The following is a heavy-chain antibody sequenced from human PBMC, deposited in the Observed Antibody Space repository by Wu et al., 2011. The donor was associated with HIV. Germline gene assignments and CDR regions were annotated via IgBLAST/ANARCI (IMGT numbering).Heavy chain of an antibody. V-gene: IGHV1-69*06. J-gene: IGHJ6*03. CDR1: GYTFTGYY. Sequence: QVQLVQSGADVKRPGASVKVSCKASGYTFTGYYIHWVRQAPGQGLEWMGGILPMFGSTNYARKFQGRVTITADKSATTVYMELRSLRSEDTAMYYCARSGVSAEYYFYYMNVWGKGTTVTVSS. CDR3: ARSGVSAEYYFYYMNV. D-gene: IGHD2-2*01. CDR2: ILPMFGST.